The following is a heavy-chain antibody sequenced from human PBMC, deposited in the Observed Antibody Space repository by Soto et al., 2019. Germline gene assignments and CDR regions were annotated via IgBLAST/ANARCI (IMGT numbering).Heavy chain of an antibody. V-gene: IGHV1-46*01. D-gene: IGHD3-3*01. CDR3: ARDMESCVAL. CDR2: INPIGGST. Sequence: GASVKVSCKASGYTFTSYHVCWVRQAPGQGLEWMGVINPIGGSTSYAQKLQGRVTMTRDASTNTVYMELSSLRSEDTAVYYCARDMESCVALWGQGTMVTVSS. CDR1: GYTFTSYH. J-gene: IGHJ3*01.